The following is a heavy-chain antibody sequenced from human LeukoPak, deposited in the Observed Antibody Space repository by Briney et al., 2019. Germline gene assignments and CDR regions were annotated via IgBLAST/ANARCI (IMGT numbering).Heavy chain of an antibody. V-gene: IGHV3-23*01. CDR3: ATPLKDPYSSGWHPYDY. D-gene: IGHD6-19*01. J-gene: IGHJ4*02. CDR1: GFTFSSYA. CDR2: ISGSGGST. Sequence: PGGSLRLSCAASGFTFSSYAMSWVRQAPGKGLEWVSAISGSGGSTYYADSVKGRFTISRDNSKNTLYLQMNSLRAEDTAVYYCATPLKDPYSSGWHPYDYWGQGTLVTVSS.